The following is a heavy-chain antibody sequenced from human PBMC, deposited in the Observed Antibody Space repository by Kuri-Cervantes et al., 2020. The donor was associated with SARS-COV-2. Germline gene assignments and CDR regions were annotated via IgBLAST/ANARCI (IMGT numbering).Heavy chain of an antibody. CDR2: ISYSGST. J-gene: IGHJ4*02. D-gene: IGHD3-3*01. CDR1: GGSISFGYYY. CDR3: ATLGNYDFWSGYVVDY. Sequence: SETLSLTCTVSGGSISFGYYYWSWIRQPPGKGLEWIGYISYSGSTYYNPSLKSRLTISADMSKNQFSLKLSSVTAEDTAVYYCATLGNYDFWSGYVVDYWGQGTLVTVSS. V-gene: IGHV4-30-4*01.